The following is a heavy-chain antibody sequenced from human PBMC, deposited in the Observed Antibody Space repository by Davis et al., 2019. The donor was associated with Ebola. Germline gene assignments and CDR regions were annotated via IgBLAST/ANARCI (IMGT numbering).Heavy chain of an antibody. CDR3: ARDSGAMTGFYGMDV. Sequence: PGGSLRLSCTGSDFTLSSYEMNWVRQAPGKGLEWVSYISSSGSGSVIYYADSVKGRFAISRDNAKNSLYLQMNRLRAEDTAAYYCARDSGAMTGFYGMDVWGQGTTVTVSS. J-gene: IGHJ6*02. V-gene: IGHV3-48*03. CDR1: DFTLSSYE. D-gene: IGHD1-14*01. CDR2: ISSSGSGSVI.